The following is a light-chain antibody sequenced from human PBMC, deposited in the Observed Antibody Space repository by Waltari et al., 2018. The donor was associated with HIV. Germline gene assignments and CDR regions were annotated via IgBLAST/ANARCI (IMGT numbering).Light chain of an antibody. CDR1: SGPVTSGHH. J-gene: IGLJ2*01. CDR2: DAN. V-gene: IGLV7-46*01. Sequence: QAVVTQEPALTVSPGGTVTLTCGSSSGPVTSGHHPHWFQQKPGQAPSALIYDANNRQSWTPARFSGSLLGGKAALTLSDAQPEDEADYFCLLSYSGSRPAIFGGGTKLSVL. CDR3: LLSYSGSRPAI.